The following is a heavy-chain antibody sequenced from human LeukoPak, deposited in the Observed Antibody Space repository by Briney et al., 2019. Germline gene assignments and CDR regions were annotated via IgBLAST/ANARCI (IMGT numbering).Heavy chain of an antibody. CDR1: GFTFSSYG. Sequence: GGSLRLSCAASGFTFSSYGMHWVRQAPGKGLEWVAVIWYGGSNKYYADSVKGRFTISRDNSKNTLYLQMNSLRAEDTAVYYCAKESVRGDLSAWGQGTMVTVSS. CDR3: AKESVRGDLSA. D-gene: IGHD3-10*01. V-gene: IGHV3-30*02. CDR2: IWYGGSNK. J-gene: IGHJ3*01.